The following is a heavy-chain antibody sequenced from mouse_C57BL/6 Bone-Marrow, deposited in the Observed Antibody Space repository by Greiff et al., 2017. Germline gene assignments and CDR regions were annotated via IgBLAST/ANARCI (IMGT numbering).Heavy chain of an antibody. CDR1: GFTFSDYG. J-gene: IGHJ1*03. V-gene: IGHV5-17*01. CDR2: ISSGSSTI. CDR3: AMYYAYFDV. Sequence: EVKVVESGGGLVKPGGSLKLSCAASGFTFSDYGMHWVRQAPEKGLEWVAYISSGSSTIYYADTVKGRFTISSDNAKNTLCLQMTSLRSQDTAMYYYAMYYAYFDVWGTGTTVTVSS. D-gene: IGHD1-1*01.